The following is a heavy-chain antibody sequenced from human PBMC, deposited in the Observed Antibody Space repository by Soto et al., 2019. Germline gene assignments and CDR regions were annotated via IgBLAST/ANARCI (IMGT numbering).Heavy chain of an antibody. Sequence: ASVKVSCKASGYTFTSYYMHWVRQAPGQGLEWMGIINPSGGSTSYAQKFQGRVTMTRDTSTSTVYMELSSLRSEDTAVYYCARDLIERGYYYDSSGPGPYYFDYWGQGTLVTVSS. J-gene: IGHJ4*02. CDR1: GYTFTSYY. CDR3: ARDLIERGYYYDSSGPGPYYFDY. D-gene: IGHD3-22*01. V-gene: IGHV1-46*01. CDR2: INPSGGST.